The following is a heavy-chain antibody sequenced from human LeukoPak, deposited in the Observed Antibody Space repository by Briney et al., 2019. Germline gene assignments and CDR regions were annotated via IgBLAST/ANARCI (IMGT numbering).Heavy chain of an antibody. D-gene: IGHD3-22*01. Sequence: SGGSLRLSCAASGFTFSSHSMTWVRQAPGKGLEWVSVITSSSDYIYYADSLKGRFTVSRDNAKNSLYLQLNSLRAEDIAVYYGVRESVYYDSSAYYNVLDYWGQGTLVTVSS. CDR2: ITSSSDYI. CDR3: VRESVYYDSSAYYNVLDY. J-gene: IGHJ4*02. CDR1: GFTFSSHS. V-gene: IGHV3-21*01.